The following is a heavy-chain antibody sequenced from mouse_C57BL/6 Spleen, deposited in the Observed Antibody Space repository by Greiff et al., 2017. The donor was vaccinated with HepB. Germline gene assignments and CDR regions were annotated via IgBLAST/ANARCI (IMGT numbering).Heavy chain of an antibody. V-gene: IGHV1-26*01. CDR3: ARREGGSGAMDY. J-gene: IGHJ4*01. CDR2: INPNNGGT. CDR1: GYTFTDYY. D-gene: IGHD1-1*01. Sequence: EVQLQQSGPELVKPGASVKISCKASGYTFTDYYMNWVKQSHGKSLEWIGDINPNNGGTSYNQKFKGKATLTVDKSSSTAYMEIRSLTSEDSAVYYCARREGGSGAMDYWGQGTSVTVSS.